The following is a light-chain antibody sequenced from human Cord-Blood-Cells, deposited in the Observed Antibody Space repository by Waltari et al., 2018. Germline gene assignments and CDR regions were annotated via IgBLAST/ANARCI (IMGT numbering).Light chain of an antibody. V-gene: IGLV2-14*01. CDR1: SRDVGGYNY. J-gene: IGLJ3*02. CDR3: SSYTSSSTWV. Sequence: QSALTQPASVSGSPGQSITISCTGTSRDVGGYNYVSWYQQLPGKAPKLMIYEVSNRPSGVSNRFSGSKSGNTASLTISGLQAEDEADYYCSSYTSSSTWVFGGGTKLTVL. CDR2: EVS.